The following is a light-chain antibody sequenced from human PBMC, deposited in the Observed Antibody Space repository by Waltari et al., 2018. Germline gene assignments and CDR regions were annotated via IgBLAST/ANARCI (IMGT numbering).Light chain of an antibody. J-gene: IGLJ2*01. CDR2: RHN. V-gene: IGLV1-44*01. Sequence: QSVLTQPPSASGTPGQRVTISCSGSSSNIGSNTVNWYQQLPGTAPKLLIYRHNQRPSGVPDRFAGSKSGTSASLAISGRQSEDEADYYCAAWEDSLNGVVFGGGTKLTVL. CDR1: SSNIGSNT. CDR3: AAWEDSLNGVV.